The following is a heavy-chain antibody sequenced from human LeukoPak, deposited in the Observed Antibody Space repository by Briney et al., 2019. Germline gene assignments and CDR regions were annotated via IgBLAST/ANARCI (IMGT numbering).Heavy chain of an antibody. V-gene: IGHV1-2*02. D-gene: IGHD1-26*01. CDR2: INPNSGGT. J-gene: IGHJ4*02. Sequence: ASVKVSCKASGYTFTGYYMHWVRRAPGQGLEWMGWINPNSGGTNYAQKFQGRVTMTRDTSISTAYMELSRLRSDDTAVYYCARVLRHGSYYDYWGQGTLVTVSS. CDR1: GYTFTGYY. CDR3: ARVLRHGSYYDY.